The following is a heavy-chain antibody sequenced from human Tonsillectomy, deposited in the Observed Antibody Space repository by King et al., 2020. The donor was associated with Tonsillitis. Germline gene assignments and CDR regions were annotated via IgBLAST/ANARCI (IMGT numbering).Heavy chain of an antibody. CDR1: GGSISSFY. Sequence: QLQESGPGLVKPSETLSLTCTVSGGSISSFYWSWIRQPPGKGLEWIGYIYNSGSTNYNPSLKGRVSISVDTSKNHFSLKLSSVTAADTAMYYCARDSATYYDFWSGYSDAFDIWGQGTMVTVSS. D-gene: IGHD3-3*01. V-gene: IGHV4-59*01. CDR3: ARDSATYYDFWSGYSDAFDI. CDR2: IYNSGST. J-gene: IGHJ3*02.